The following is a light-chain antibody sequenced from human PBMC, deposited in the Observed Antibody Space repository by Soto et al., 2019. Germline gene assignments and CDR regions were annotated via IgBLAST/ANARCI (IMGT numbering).Light chain of an antibody. CDR1: QNVEMW. Sequence: DIQMTQSPSTLSASVGDRVTITCRASQNVEMWVAWYQQRPGKAPNVLIYDVSTLETGVPSRFSGSGSGTEFTLTISSLQPEDFATYYCQHYHSYPWTFGQGTKVEIK. J-gene: IGKJ1*01. CDR2: DVS. V-gene: IGKV1-5*01. CDR3: QHYHSYPWT.